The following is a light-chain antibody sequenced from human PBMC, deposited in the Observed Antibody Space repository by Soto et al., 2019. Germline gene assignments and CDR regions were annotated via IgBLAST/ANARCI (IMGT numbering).Light chain of an antibody. CDR1: QSVSNTY. J-gene: IGKJ1*01. V-gene: IGKV3-20*01. Sequence: IVLTHSPGTLSLSPWERSTLSFRASQSVSNTYLAWYQQKPGQAPRLLIYGASNRATGIPDRFSGSGSGTDFTLTISRLEPEDFAVYYCQQYGSSGTFGQGTKVDIK. CDR3: QQYGSSGT. CDR2: GAS.